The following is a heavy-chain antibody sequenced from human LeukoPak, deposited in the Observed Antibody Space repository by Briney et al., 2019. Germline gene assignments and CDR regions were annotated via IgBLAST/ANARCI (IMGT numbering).Heavy chain of an antibody. CDR1: GGTFSSYA. CDR2: IIPILGIA. V-gene: IGHV1-69*04. CDR3: ARDMGDTYYYGMDV. Sequence: ASVKVSCKASGGTFSSYAISWVRQAPGQGLEWMGRIIPILGIANYAQKFQGRVTITADKSTSTAYMELSSLRSEDTAVYYCARDMGDTYYYGMDVWGQGTTVTVSS. J-gene: IGHJ6*02. D-gene: IGHD2-21*01.